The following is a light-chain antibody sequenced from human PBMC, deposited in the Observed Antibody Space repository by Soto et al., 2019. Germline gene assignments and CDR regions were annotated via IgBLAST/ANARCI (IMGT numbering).Light chain of an antibody. CDR1: QSISSW. V-gene: IGKV1-5*01. Sequence: DIQMTQSPSTLAASVGDRVTITCRASQSISSWLAWYQQTPGKAPKLXIYDASSLASGVPSRFRGSGAGTECTRTISSLQPDDVATYYCQQYNSYSGTFGQGTKVDIK. J-gene: IGKJ1*01. CDR3: QQYNSYSGT. CDR2: DAS.